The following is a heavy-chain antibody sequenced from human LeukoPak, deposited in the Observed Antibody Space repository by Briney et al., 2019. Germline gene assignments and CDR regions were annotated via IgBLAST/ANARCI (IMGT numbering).Heavy chain of an antibody. J-gene: IGHJ6*03. V-gene: IGHV3-7*01. CDR2: IKEDGSEK. CDR3: ARDVIARNYYYYMDV. D-gene: IGHD2-15*01. Sequence: GGSLRLSCAASGFIFSSYWMSWVRQAPGKGLEWVANIKEDGSEKDYVDSVKGRFTISRDNAKNSLYLRMNSLRAEDTAVYYCARDVIARNYYYYMDVWGKGTTVTVSS. CDR1: GFIFSSYW.